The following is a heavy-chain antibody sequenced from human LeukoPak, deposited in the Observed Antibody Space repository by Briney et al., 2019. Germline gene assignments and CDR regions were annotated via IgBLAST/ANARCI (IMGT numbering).Heavy chain of an antibody. Sequence: SETLSLTCTVSGGSISSSNYYWGWIRQPPGKGLEWIGSIYYSGSTYYNPSLKSRVTISVDTSKNQFSLKLSSVTAADTAVYYCARDIVVVPAAIELFDYWGQGTLVTVSS. J-gene: IGHJ4*02. D-gene: IGHD2-2*01. CDR2: IYYSGST. CDR3: ARDIVVVPAAIELFDY. V-gene: IGHV4-39*01. CDR1: GGSISSSNYY.